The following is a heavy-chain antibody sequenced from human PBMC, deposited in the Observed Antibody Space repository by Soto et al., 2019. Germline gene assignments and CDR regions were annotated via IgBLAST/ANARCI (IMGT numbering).Heavy chain of an antibody. CDR1: VDSVSSNSAA. CDR3: ARDGIGDGSYDF. CDR2: TYYRSTRYN. Sequence: SQTLSLTCAISVDSVSSNSAAWSWIRPSPSRGLEWLGRTYYRSTRYNNYAVSVKSRLTINPDTSNNQFSLQLNSVTPGDTAVYSCARDGIGDGSYDFWGQGTLVTVSS. V-gene: IGHV6-1*01. D-gene: IGHD3-10*01. J-gene: IGHJ4*02.